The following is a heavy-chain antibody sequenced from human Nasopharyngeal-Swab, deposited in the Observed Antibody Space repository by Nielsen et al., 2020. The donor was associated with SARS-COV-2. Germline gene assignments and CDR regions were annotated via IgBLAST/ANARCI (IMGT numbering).Heavy chain of an antibody. D-gene: IGHD2-21*02. J-gene: IGHJ4*02. CDR1: GFTFSSYA. CDR3: ARANLAYCGGDCYSPLDY. Sequence: GGSLRLSCAASGFTFSSYAMHWVRQAPGKGLEWVAVISYDGSNKYYADSVKGRSTISRDNSKNTLYLQMNSLRAEDTAVYYCARANLAYCGGDCYSPLDYWGQGTLVTVSS. CDR2: ISYDGSNK. V-gene: IGHV3-30-3*01.